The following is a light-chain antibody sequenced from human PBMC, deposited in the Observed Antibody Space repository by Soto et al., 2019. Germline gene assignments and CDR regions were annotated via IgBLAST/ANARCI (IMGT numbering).Light chain of an antibody. Sequence: EIVMTHSPDTLSVSPGEVATLSCRVSQSIRSNLAWYQQRPGQAPRLLMYGASTRADGIPARFSGSGSGTDFTLTISSLEPEDFAVYYCQQRSNWPPITFGQGTRLEIK. CDR2: GAS. CDR3: QQRSNWPPIT. CDR1: QSIRSN. J-gene: IGKJ5*01. V-gene: IGKV3-15*01.